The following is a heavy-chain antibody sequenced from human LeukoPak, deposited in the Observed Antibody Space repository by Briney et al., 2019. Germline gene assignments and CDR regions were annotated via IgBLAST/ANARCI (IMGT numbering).Heavy chain of an antibody. Sequence: GASVKVSCKASGYTFTSYDINWVRQATGQGFEWMGWMNPNSGNTGYAQKFQGRVTMTRNTSISTAYMELSSLRSEDTAVYYCARGFKDKLMATIGSDFDYWGQGTLVTVSS. CDR2: MNPNSGNT. CDR1: GYTFTSYD. CDR3: ARGFKDKLMATIGSDFDY. V-gene: IGHV1-8*01. J-gene: IGHJ4*02. D-gene: IGHD5-24*01.